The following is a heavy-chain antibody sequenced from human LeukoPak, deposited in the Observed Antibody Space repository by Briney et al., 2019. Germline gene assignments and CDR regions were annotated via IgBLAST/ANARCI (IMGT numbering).Heavy chain of an antibody. Sequence: GGSLRLSCAASGFTVITQYMIWVRQALGKGLEWVSLIFDGGSTYYADSVKGRFSISRDTSKNTLDLQMSGLRAEDTAVYYCARVHGTKRYYFDDWGQGVQVTVSS. V-gene: IGHV3-66*01. CDR2: IFDGGST. J-gene: IGHJ4*02. CDR3: ARVHGTKRYYFDD. D-gene: IGHD1-26*01. CDR1: GFTVITQY.